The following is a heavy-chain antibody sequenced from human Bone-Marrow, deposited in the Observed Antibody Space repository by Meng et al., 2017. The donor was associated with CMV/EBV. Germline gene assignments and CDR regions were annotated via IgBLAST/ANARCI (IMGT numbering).Heavy chain of an antibody. CDR2: IYSGGST. D-gene: IGHD3-3*01. CDR3: ARDRPLRFATYYYGMDV. CDR1: GFTLSSNY. Sequence: ESLKISCAASGFTLSSNYMSWVRQAPGKGLEWVSVIYSGGSTYYADSVKGRFTISRDNSKNTLYLQMNSLRAEDTAVYYCARDRPLRFATYYYGMDVWGQGTTVTVSS. J-gene: IGHJ6*02. V-gene: IGHV3-66*02.